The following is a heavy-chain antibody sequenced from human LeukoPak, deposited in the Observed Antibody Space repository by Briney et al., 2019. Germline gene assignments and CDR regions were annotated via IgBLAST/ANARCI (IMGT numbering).Heavy chain of an antibody. D-gene: IGHD3-16*01. V-gene: IGHV3-23*01. CDR2: ISGSGGST. J-gene: IGHJ4*02. Sequence: GGSLRLSCAASGFTFSSYSMNWVRQAPGKGLEWVSAISGSGGSTYYAGSVKGRFTISRDNSKNTLYLQMNSLRAEDTAVYYCAKDQNIPTPSLGIDYWGQGTLVTVSS. CDR1: GFTFSSYS. CDR3: AKDQNIPTPSLGIDY.